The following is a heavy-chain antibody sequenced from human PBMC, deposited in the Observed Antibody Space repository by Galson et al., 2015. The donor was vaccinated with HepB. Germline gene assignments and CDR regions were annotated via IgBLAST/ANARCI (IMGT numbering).Heavy chain of an antibody. CDR2: ISGSGGST. Sequence: SLRLSCAASGFTFSSYAMSWVRQAPGKGLEWVSAISGSGGSTYYADSVKGRFTISRDNSKNTLYLQMNSLRAEDTAVYYCARDITMVRGAPKYYFDYWGQGTLVTVSS. J-gene: IGHJ4*02. V-gene: IGHV3-23*01. CDR3: ARDITMVRGAPKYYFDY. CDR1: GFTFSSYA. D-gene: IGHD3-10*01.